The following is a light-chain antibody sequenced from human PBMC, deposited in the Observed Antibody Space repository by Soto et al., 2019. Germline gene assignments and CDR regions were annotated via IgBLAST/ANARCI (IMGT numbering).Light chain of an antibody. CDR3: RRLSNCPGT. Sequence: VLTQSPATLSLFPGGRATLSYRASKRVIRYLAWYQQKPGQAPRHLIYDASNRDTGIPAEFSGRGSGTDVALAICSLDTEDVAGYHGRRLSNCPGTFGQVTKVDIK. CDR1: KRVIRY. V-gene: IGKV3-11*01. CDR2: DAS. J-gene: IGKJ1*01.